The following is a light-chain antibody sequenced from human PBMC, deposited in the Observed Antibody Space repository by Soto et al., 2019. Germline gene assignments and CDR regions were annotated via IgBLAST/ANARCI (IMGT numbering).Light chain of an antibody. CDR3: QQYNSYSWT. CDR1: QSVISSY. CDR2: GAS. Sequence: EIVLTQSPGTLSLSPGERATLSCRASQSVISSYLAWYQQKPGQAPRLLIYGASSRATGIPDRFSGSGSGTEFTLTISSLQPDDFATYYCQQYNSYSWTFGQGTKVDIK. V-gene: IGKV3-20*01. J-gene: IGKJ1*01.